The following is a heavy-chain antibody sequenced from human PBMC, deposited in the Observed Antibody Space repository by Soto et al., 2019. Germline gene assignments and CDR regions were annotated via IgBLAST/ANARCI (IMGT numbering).Heavy chain of an antibody. CDR2: ITYDGSNK. Sequence: GGSLRLSCAASGFTFSSYAMHWVRQAPGKGLEWVAVITYDGSNKYYADSVKGRFTISRDNSKNTLYLQMNSLRAEDTAVYYCARDKGRSPLDYWGQGTLVTVSS. V-gene: IGHV3-30-3*01. CDR1: GFTFSSYA. D-gene: IGHD2-15*01. CDR3: ARDKGRSPLDY. J-gene: IGHJ4*02.